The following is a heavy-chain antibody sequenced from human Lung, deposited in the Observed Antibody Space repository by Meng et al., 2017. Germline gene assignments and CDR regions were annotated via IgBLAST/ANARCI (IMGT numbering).Heavy chain of an antibody. CDR1: GFTFSTHA. CDR3: ARDLGRETYFFDY. D-gene: IGHD2/OR15-2a*01. CDR2: ISYDGSYK. V-gene: IGHV3-30*01. Sequence: GQLVESGGGVVQPGRSLRLSCATSGFTFSTHAMHWVRQAPGKGLEWVAIISYDGSYKYYADSVQGRFTISRDNSKNTLYLQMNSLTTEDTAVYYCARDLGRETYFFDYWGQGTLVTAS. J-gene: IGHJ4*02.